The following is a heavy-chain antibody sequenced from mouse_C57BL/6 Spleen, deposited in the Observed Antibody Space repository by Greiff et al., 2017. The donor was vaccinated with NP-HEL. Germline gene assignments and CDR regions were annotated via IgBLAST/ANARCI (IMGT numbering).Heavy chain of an antibody. D-gene: IGHD2-4*01. V-gene: IGHV1-55*01. CDR3: ARKEDYDPLFDV. CDR2: IYPGSGST. Sequence: VQLQQSGAELVKPGASVKMSCKASGYTFTSYWITWVKQRPGQGLEWIGDIYPGSGSTNYNEKFKSKATLTVDTSSSTAYMQLSSLTSEDSAVYYCARKEDYDPLFDVWGTGTTVTVSS. CDR1: GYTFTSYW. J-gene: IGHJ1*03.